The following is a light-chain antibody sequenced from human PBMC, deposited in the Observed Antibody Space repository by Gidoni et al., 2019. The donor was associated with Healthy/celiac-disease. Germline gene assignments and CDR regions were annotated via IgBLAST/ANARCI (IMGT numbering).Light chain of an antibody. CDR1: QGISSY. J-gene: IGKJ3*01. V-gene: IGKV1-9*01. CDR3: QQLSSSPLT. Sequence: DSQFTQSSSFLSASVGDRVTITCRASQGISSYLAWYQQKPGKAPKLLIYAASTLQGGVPSRFSGSGSGTEFTLTISSLQPEDFATYSCQQLSSSPLTFGPGTKVDIK. CDR2: AAS.